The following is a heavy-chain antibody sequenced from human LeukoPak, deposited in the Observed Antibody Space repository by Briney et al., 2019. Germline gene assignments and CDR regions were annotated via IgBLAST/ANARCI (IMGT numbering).Heavy chain of an antibody. CDR3: AKVGYSGYDWCYFDY. CDR1: GFTFSSYA. J-gene: IGHJ4*02. Sequence: PGGSLRLSCAASGFTFSSYAMSWVRQAPGKGLEWVSAISGSGGSTYYADSVKGRFTISRDNSKNTLYLQMNSLRAEDTAVYYCAKVGYSGYDWCYFDYWGQGTLVTVSS. V-gene: IGHV3-23*01. CDR2: ISGSGGST. D-gene: IGHD5-12*01.